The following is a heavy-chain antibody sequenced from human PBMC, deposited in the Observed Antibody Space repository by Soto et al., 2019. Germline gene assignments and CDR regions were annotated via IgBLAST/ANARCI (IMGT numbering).Heavy chain of an antibody. Sequence: QLQLQESGSGLVKPSQTLSLTCAVSGGSISSGGYSWSWIRQPPGKGLEWIGYIYHSGSTYYNPSLKSRVTISVDRSKNQFSLKLSSVTAADTAVYYCAGFYGSGNYGMDVWGQGTTVTVSS. CDR1: GGSISSGGYS. CDR3: AGFYGSGNYGMDV. CDR2: IYHSGST. V-gene: IGHV4-30-2*01. J-gene: IGHJ6*02. D-gene: IGHD3-10*01.